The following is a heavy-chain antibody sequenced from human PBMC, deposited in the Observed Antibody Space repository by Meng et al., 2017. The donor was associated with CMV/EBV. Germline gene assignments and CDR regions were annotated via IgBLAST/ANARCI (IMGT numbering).Heavy chain of an antibody. CDR2: ISYDGSNK. CDR3: ASPMWGSSSYPPDY. D-gene: IGHD6-13*01. CDR1: GFTFSSYA. V-gene: IGHV3-30*04. Sequence: GESLKISCAAPGFTFSSYAMHWVRQAPDKGLEWVAVISYDGSNKYYADSVKGRFTISRDNSKNTLYLQMNSLRAEDTAVYYCASPMWGSSSYPPDYWGQGTLVTVSS. J-gene: IGHJ4*02.